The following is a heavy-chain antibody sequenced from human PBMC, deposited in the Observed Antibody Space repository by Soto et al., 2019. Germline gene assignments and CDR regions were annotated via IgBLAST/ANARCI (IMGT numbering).Heavy chain of an antibody. CDR2: ISAYNGNT. Sequence: GASVKVSCKASGYTFTSYGISWVRRAPGQGLEWMGWISAYNGNTNYAQKLQGRVTMTTDTSTSTAYMELRSLRSDDTAVYYCARDRTAVTTPNWFDPWGQGTLVTVSS. J-gene: IGHJ5*02. V-gene: IGHV1-18*01. D-gene: IGHD4-17*01. CDR3: ARDRTAVTTPNWFDP. CDR1: GYTFTSYG.